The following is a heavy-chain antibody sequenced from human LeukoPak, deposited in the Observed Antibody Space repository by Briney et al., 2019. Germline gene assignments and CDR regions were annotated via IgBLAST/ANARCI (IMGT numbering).Heavy chain of an antibody. CDR3: AKESGKFDY. CDR2: ISADGGST. Sequence: GGSLRLSCVASGLTFHDYAMHWVRQAPGKGLEWVSLISADGGSTFYADSVRGRFSISRDNSKNSLYLQMNSLRTEDTAMYYCAKESGKFDYWGQGTLIAVSS. J-gene: IGHJ4*02. V-gene: IGHV3-43*02. CDR1: GLTFHDYA.